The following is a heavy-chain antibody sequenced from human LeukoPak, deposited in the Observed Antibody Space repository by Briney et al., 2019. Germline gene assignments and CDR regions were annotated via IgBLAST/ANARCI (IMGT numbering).Heavy chain of an antibody. CDR2: IYTSGST. D-gene: IGHD3-3*01. CDR3: ARDEGKPGYYWSGYSV. CDR1: GGSISSYY. J-gene: IGHJ4*02. Sequence: SETLSLTCTVSGGSISSYYWSWIRQPPRKGLEWIGYIYTSGSTNYNPSLKSRVTISVDTSKNQFSLKLSSVTAADTAVYYCARDEGKPGYYWSGYSVWGQGTPVTVSP. V-gene: IGHV4-4*09.